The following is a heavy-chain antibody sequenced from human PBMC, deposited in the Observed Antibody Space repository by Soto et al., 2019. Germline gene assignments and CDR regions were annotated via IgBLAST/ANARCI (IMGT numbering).Heavy chain of an antibody. J-gene: IGHJ6*02. CDR1: GFTFTSYA. V-gene: IGHV3-23*01. Sequence: PGGSLRVSCAVSGFTFTSYAMTWVRQSPGKGLEWVSAISGSGGSEFYADSVKGRFTISRDNSKNTLYLQMKSLRAEDTALYYCAKGDTTMITDYYAMDVWGQGTTVTVSS. CDR3: AKGDTTMITDYYAMDV. D-gene: IGHD5-18*01. CDR2: ISGSGGSE.